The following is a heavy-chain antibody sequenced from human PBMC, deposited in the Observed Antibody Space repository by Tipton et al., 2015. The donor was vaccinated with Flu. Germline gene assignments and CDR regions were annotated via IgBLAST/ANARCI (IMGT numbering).Heavy chain of an antibody. CDR2: ITTFNGNT. Sequence: QLVQSGAEVKKPGASVKVSCKASGYTFNRYGISWVRQAPGQGLEWMGWITTFNGNTKYAQELQGRVTMTTDTSTSTAYMELNSLRAEDTAVYYCARDPGEVVGEYFQNWGQGTLVTVSS. J-gene: IGHJ1*01. D-gene: IGHD2-21*01. V-gene: IGHV1-18*01. CDR3: ARDPGEVVGEYFQN. CDR1: GYTFNRYG.